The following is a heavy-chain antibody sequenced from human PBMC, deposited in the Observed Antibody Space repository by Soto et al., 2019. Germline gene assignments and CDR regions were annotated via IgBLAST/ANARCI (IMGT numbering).Heavy chain of an antibody. CDR3: ARCFDIVVVPAAIGNWFDP. J-gene: IGHJ5*02. D-gene: IGHD2-2*02. Sequence: QVQLQQWGAGLLKPSETLSLTCAVYGGSFSGYYWSWIRQPPGKGLEWIGEINHSGSTNYNPSLKSPATKSVNSSKNQFSLNLSSVTASDTAVYYCARCFDIVVVPAAIGNWFDPLGQGTLVPGSS. CDR1: GGSFSGYY. V-gene: IGHV4-34*01. CDR2: INHSGST.